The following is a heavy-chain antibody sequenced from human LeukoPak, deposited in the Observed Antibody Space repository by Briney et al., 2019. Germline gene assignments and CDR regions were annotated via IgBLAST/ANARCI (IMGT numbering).Heavy chain of an antibody. D-gene: IGHD3-22*01. CDR3: AKQPGSVVDSSGSLSRH. CDR2: ISGSGAST. V-gene: IGHV3-23*01. J-gene: IGHJ4*02. Sequence: GGSLRLSCAASGFTFSSYAMSWVRQAPGKGLEWVSTISGSGASTYYADSVKGRFTISRDNSKNTLYLQMNSLRAEDTAVYCCAKQPGSVVDSSGSLSRHWGQGTLVTVSS. CDR1: GFTFSSYA.